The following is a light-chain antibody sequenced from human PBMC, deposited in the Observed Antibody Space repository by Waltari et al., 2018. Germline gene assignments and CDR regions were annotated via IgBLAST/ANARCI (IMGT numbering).Light chain of an antibody. CDR3: SSYAGSNNLV. CDR2: EVT. CDR1: SSDVGGYNY. J-gene: IGLJ2*01. Sequence: QSALTQPPSASGSPGPSVTISCTGTSSDVGGYNYVSWYQHHPGKATKLMIYEVTKRPSGVPDRFSGSKSGNTASLTVSGLQAEDEADYFCSSYAGSNNLVFGGGTKLTVL. V-gene: IGLV2-8*01.